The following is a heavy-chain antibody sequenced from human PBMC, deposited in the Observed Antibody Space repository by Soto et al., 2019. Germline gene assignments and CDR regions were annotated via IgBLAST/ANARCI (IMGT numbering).Heavy chain of an antibody. CDR1: GFTFSNYA. CDR2: ISGSGGST. V-gene: IGHV3-23*01. D-gene: IGHD3-9*01. Sequence: EVQLLESGGGLVKPGGSLRLSCAASGFTFSNYAMNWVRQAPGKGLELVSGISGSGGSTYYADSVKGRFTISRDSSKNTLYLQMNSLRAEDTAVYYCAKRRSFYWGAMAVWGQGTTVTVSS. J-gene: IGHJ6*02. CDR3: AKRRSFYWGAMAV.